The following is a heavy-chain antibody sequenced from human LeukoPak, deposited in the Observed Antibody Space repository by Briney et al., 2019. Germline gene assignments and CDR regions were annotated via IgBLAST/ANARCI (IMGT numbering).Heavy chain of an antibody. V-gene: IGHV3-66*01. CDR2: IYSGGST. CDR1: GFTVSSNY. J-gene: IGHJ6*03. CDR3: ARYYDSSGYLSYYYYYMDV. Sequence: GGSLRLSCAASGFTVSSNYMSWVRQAPGKGLEWVSVIYSGGSTYYADSVKGRFTISRDNSKNTLYLQMNSLRAEDTAVYYCARYYDSSGYLSYYYYYMDVWGKGTTVTISS. D-gene: IGHD3-22*01.